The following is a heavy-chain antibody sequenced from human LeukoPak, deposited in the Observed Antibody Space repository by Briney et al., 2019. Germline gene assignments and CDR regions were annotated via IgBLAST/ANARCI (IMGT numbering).Heavy chain of an antibody. CDR3: ARVKSSSWYYYYYYMDV. J-gene: IGHJ6*03. D-gene: IGHD6-13*01. Sequence: GGSLRLSCAAPGFTFRSYWLSWVRQAPGKGLEWVAKIKKDGSEKYYVDSVKGRFTISRDNAKNSLYLQMNSLRAEDTAVYYCARVKSSSWYYYYYYMDVWGKGTTVTVSS. V-gene: IGHV3-7*01. CDR2: IKKDGSEK. CDR1: GFTFRSYW.